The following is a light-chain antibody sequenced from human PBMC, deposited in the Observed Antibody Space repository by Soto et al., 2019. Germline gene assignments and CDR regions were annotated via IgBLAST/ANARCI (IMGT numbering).Light chain of an antibody. Sequence: QSVLTQPASVSGSPGQSITISCTGTSSDVGGYNYVSWYQQRPGKAPKLLIFEVTNRPSGVSNRFSGSKSGNTASLTISGLQPEDEADYYCNSYTTSSTHNYVFGSGTKVTVL. CDR3: NSYTTSSTHNYV. V-gene: IGLV2-14*01. CDR2: EVT. J-gene: IGLJ1*01. CDR1: SSDVGGYNY.